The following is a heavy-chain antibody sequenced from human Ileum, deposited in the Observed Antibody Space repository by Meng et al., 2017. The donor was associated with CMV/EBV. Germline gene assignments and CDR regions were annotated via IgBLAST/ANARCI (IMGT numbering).Heavy chain of an antibody. Sequence: QEPLQESRLGLVNTSKTLSLNCTVSVASLNDYYWSWIRQPAGKGLEWIGRIFATGTTNYNPSLKSRVTMSVDTSKNQFSLKLTSVTAADTAVYFCARDRFDPWGQGALVTVSS. V-gene: IGHV4-4*07. CDR1: VASLNDYY. CDR3: ARDRFDP. J-gene: IGHJ5*02. CDR2: IFATGTT.